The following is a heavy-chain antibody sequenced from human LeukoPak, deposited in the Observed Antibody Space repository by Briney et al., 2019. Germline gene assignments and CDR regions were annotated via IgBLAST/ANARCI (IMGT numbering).Heavy chain of an antibody. CDR3: AKDFSGYEWDYMDV. D-gene: IGHD5-12*01. CDR2: ISYDGSNK. V-gene: IGHV3-30-3*01. Sequence: PGRSLRLSCAASGFTFSSYAMHWVRQAPGKGLEWVAVISYDGSNKYYADSVKGRFTISRDNSKNTLYLQMNSLRAEDTAVYYCAKDFSGYEWDYMDVWGKGTTVTVSS. J-gene: IGHJ6*03. CDR1: GFTFSSYA.